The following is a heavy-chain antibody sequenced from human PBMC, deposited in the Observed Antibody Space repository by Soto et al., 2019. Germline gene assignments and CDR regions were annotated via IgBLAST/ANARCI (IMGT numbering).Heavy chain of an antibody. CDR1: GGTFSSYA. Sequence: QVQLVQSGAEVKKPGSSVKVSCKASGGTFSSYAISWVRQAPGQGLEWMGGIIPICGTANYAQKFQGRVTITADESTSTAYMELSSLRSEDTAVYYCARDIAAAGPTYYYYGMDVWGQGTTVTVSS. V-gene: IGHV1-69*12. J-gene: IGHJ6*02. CDR3: ARDIAAAGPTYYYYGMDV. CDR2: IIPICGTA. D-gene: IGHD6-13*01.